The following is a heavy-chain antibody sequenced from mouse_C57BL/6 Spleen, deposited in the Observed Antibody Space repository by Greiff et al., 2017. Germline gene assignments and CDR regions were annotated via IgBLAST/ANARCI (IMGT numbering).Heavy chain of an antibody. CDR1: GYTFTDYY. Sequence: EVQLQQSGPELVKPGASVKISCKASGYTFTDYYMNWVKQSHGKSLEWIGDINPNNGGTSYNQKFKGKATLTVDKSSSTAYMELRSLTSEDSAVYYCARGGYSNYGYFDYWGQGTTLTVSS. J-gene: IGHJ2*01. V-gene: IGHV1-26*01. CDR3: ARGGYSNYGYFDY. D-gene: IGHD2-5*01. CDR2: INPNNGGT.